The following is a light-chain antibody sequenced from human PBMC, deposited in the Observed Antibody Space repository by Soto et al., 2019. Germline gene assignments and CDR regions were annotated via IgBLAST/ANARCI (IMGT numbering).Light chain of an antibody. Sequence: EIVLTQSPATLSLSPGERATLSCRASQSVSSYLAWYQQKPGQAPRLLIYDASNRATGIPAMFSGSGSGTDFTLTISSLEPEDFAVYYCQQRSNWPRVTFGGGTKWIS. CDR3: QQRSNWPRVT. J-gene: IGKJ4*01. CDR2: DAS. V-gene: IGKV3-11*01. CDR1: QSVSSY.